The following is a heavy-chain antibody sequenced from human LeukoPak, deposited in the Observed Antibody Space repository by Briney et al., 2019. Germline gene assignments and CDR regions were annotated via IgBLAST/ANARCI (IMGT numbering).Heavy chain of an antibody. Sequence: GGSLRLSCAASGFTFSTYAMSWVRQAPGKGLEWVSAISGAGDRTYHADSVRGRFTTSRDNSKNTLYLQMNSLRAEDTAIYYCAKDLAYDSSDYHVIFDCWGQGTLVTVSS. D-gene: IGHD3-22*01. CDR2: ISGAGDRT. V-gene: IGHV3-23*01. CDR1: GFTFSTYA. CDR3: AKDLAYDSSDYHVIFDC. J-gene: IGHJ4*02.